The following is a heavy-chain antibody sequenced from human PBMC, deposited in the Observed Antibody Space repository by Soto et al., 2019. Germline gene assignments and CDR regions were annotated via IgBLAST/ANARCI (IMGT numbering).Heavy chain of an antibody. J-gene: IGHJ6*02. V-gene: IGHV3-30-3*01. Sequence: GGSLRLSCAASGFPFSSYAMHWVRQAPGKGLEWVAVISYDGSNKYYADSVKGRFTISRDNSKNTLYLQMNSLRAEDTAVYYCARDRGGVRGVMSYYYGMDVWGQGTTVTVSS. CDR3: ARDRGGVRGVMSYYYGMDV. D-gene: IGHD3-10*01. CDR1: GFPFSSYA. CDR2: ISYDGSNK.